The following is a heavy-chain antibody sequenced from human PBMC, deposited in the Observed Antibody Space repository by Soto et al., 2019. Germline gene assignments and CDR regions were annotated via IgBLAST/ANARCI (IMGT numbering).Heavy chain of an antibody. Sequence: PSETLSLTCTVSGGSISSYYWSWIRQPPGKGLEWIGYIYYSGSTNYNPSLKSRVTISVDTSKNQFSLKLSSVTAADTAVYYCARGSRWLQSRDLDYWGQGTLVTVSS. D-gene: IGHD5-12*01. CDR3: ARGSRWLQSRDLDY. CDR1: GGSISSYY. CDR2: IYYSGST. V-gene: IGHV4-59*01. J-gene: IGHJ4*02.